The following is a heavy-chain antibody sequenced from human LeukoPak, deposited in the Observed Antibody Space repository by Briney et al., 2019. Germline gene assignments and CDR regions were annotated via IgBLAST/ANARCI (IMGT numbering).Heavy chain of an antibody. CDR2: ISANAAST. D-gene: IGHD4-17*01. CDR3: ARNDYGDYKYFQH. CDR1: GFTFSSSA. V-gene: IGHV3-23*01. Sequence: GGSLRLSCAASGFTFSSSAMTWVRQSPGKGLECVSAISANAASTYYADSVRGRFTISRDNSKNTLYLQMNSLRAEDTSVYYCARNDYGDYKYFQHWGQGPLVTVSS. J-gene: IGHJ1*01.